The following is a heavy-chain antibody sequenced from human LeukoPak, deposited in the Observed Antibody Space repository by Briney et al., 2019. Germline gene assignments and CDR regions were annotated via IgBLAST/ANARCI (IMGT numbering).Heavy chain of an antibody. D-gene: IGHD4-17*01. CDR1: GFTFSSYW. CDR2: INPVATTI. V-gene: IGHV3-74*01. Sequence: GGSLRLSCAASGFTFSSYWIHWVRQAPGQGLVWVSRINPVATTISYADSVKGRFTISRDNAKNTLYLQMNSLRAEDTAVYYCATLHYGDFDYWGQGTLLTVSS. CDR3: ATLHYGDFDY. J-gene: IGHJ4*02.